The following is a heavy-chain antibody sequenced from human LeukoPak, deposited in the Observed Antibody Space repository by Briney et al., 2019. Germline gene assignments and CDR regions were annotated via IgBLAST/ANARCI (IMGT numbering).Heavy chain of an antibody. J-gene: IGHJ6*02. Sequence: LEASVQFSCKASGYTFTCYYMHWVRQAPGQGVEWMGWINPNSGGTNYAQKFQGRVTMTRDTSISTAYMELSRLRSDDTAVYYCARGAYSSGWSPGGYGMDVWGQGTTVTVSS. CDR3: ARGAYSSGWSPGGYGMDV. V-gene: IGHV1-2*03. D-gene: IGHD6-19*01. CDR1: GYTFTCYY. CDR2: INPNSGGT.